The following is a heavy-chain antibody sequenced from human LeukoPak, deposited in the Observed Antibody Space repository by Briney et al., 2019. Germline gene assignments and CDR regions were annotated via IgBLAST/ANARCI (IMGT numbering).Heavy chain of an antibody. J-gene: IGHJ4*02. V-gene: IGHV4-4*07. CDR1: GGSISSYY. D-gene: IGHD2-8*01. CDR2: IYTSGST. Sequence: PSETLSLTCTVSGGSISSYYWSWIRQPAGKGLEWIGRIYTSGSTNYNPSLKSRVTMSVDTSKNQFSLKLSSVTAADTAVYYRAREREDIKLMLYAYYFDYWGQGTLVTVSS. CDR3: AREREDIKLMLYAYYFDY.